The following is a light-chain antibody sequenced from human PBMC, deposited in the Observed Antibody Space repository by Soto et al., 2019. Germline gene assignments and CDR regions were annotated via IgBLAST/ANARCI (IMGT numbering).Light chain of an antibody. CDR1: QNINSDY. V-gene: IGKV3-20*01. CDR3: QQYGNSPIT. J-gene: IGKJ5*01. CDR2: GTS. Sequence: EIVLTQSPGTLSLSPGERATLSCRASQNINSDYFAWYQQKPGQAPRLLIYGTSSRATGIPDRFSGSGSGTDFTLTISRLEPEDFAVYYCQQYGNSPITFGQGTRLEIK.